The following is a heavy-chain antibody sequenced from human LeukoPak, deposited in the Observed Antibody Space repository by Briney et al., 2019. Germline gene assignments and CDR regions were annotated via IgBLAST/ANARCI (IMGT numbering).Heavy chain of an antibody. V-gene: IGHV3-21*01. CDR2: ISSSSSYI. Sequence: GGSLRLSCAASGFTFSSYSMNWVRQAPGKGLEWVSSISSSSSYIYYADSVKGRFTISRDNAKNSLYLQMNSLRAEDTAVYYCATAVAGTHLDYWGQGTLVTVSS. J-gene: IGHJ4*02. CDR1: GFTFSSYS. D-gene: IGHD6-19*01. CDR3: ATAVAGTHLDY.